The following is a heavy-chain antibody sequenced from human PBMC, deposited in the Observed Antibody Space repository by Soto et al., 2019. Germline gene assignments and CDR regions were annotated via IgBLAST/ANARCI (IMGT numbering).Heavy chain of an antibody. Sequence: PSETLSLTCAVSGDSITSANWWSWVRQSPRKGLEWLGEIYHNGSTNYNPSLKSRVAISVDKAKNQFPLKLTSVTAADTAVYYCARARGAIFGVVIRNWFDPWGQGTLVTVSS. D-gene: IGHD3-3*01. CDR2: IYHNGST. CDR3: ARARGAIFGVVIRNWFDP. J-gene: IGHJ5*02. V-gene: IGHV4-4*02. CDR1: GDSITSANW.